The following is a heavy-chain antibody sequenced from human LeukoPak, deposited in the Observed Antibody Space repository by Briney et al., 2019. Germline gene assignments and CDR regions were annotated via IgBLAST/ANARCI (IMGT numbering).Heavy chain of an antibody. CDR1: GGSISSSSYY. J-gene: IGHJ4*02. D-gene: IGHD3-22*01. CDR3: ARGHSGWPPQPLDY. V-gene: IGHV4-39*07. Sequence: SETLSLACTVSGGSISSSSYYWGWIRQPPGKGLEWIGSIYYSGSTYHNPSLKSRVTISVDTSKNQFSLKLSSVTAADTAVYYCARGHSGWPPQPLDYWGQGTLVTVSS. CDR2: IYYSGST.